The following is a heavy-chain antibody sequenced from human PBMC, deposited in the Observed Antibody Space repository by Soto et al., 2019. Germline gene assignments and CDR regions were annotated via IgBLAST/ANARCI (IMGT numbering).Heavy chain of an antibody. J-gene: IGHJ1*01. D-gene: IGHD2-2*01. CDR3: AKARGSSTPAPGSY. V-gene: IGHV3-23*01. CDR1: GFTFSTYA. Sequence: PGGSLRLSCAASGFTFSTYAMSWVRQAPGKGLEWVSVISGSGGDTYYADSVKGRFTIARDNSKNTLSLQMNSLRAEDTAVYYCAKARGSSTPAPGSYWGQGT. CDR2: ISGSGGDT.